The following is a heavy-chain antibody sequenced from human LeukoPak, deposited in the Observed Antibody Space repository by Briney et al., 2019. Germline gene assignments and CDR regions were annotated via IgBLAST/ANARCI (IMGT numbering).Heavy chain of an antibody. D-gene: IGHD6-13*01. Sequence: SETLSLTCSVSGDSISIYYWSWIRQPPGKGLEWIGYIYNSGSTNYNPSLKSRVTMSVDTSKNQFSLKLSSVTAADTAVYYCARARGYSSSWSSPNDAFDIWGQGTMVTVSS. CDR3: ARARGYSSSWSSPNDAFDI. CDR2: IYNSGST. V-gene: IGHV4-59*12. CDR1: GDSISIYY. J-gene: IGHJ3*02.